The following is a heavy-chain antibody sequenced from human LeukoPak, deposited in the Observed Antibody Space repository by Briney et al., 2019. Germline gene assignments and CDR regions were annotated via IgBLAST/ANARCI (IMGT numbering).Heavy chain of an antibody. V-gene: IGHV3-30*02. CDR1: GFTFSSYG. J-gene: IGHJ4*02. CDR2: IRYDGSNK. D-gene: IGHD2-8*01. Sequence: PGGSLRLSCAASGFTFSSYGMHWVRQAPGKGLEWVAFIRYDGSNKYYADSVKGRFTTSRDNSKNTLYLQMNSLRAEDTAVYYCAKPIVLMVYAADDYWGQGTLVTVSS. CDR3: AKPIVLMVYAADDY.